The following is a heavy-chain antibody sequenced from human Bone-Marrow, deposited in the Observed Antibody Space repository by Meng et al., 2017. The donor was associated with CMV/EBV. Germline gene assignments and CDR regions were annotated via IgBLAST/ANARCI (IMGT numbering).Heavy chain of an antibody. Sequence: SRKASGYTFSNYDINWVRQAPGKGLEWVSYISSSGSTIYYADSVNGRFTISRDNAKNSLYMQMNSLRAEDTAVYYCARDTSDFWSGYHYYYGMDVWGQGTTVTVSS. CDR3: ARDTSDFWSGYHYYYGMDV. V-gene: IGHV3-48*03. J-gene: IGHJ6*02. CDR1: GYTFSNYD. D-gene: IGHD3-3*01. CDR2: ISSSGSTI.